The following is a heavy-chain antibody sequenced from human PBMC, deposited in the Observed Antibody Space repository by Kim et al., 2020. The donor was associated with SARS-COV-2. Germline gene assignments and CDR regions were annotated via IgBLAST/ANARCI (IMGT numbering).Heavy chain of an antibody. V-gene: IGHV4-4*06. J-gene: IGHJ5*02. CDR3: ARDNRRGFGELSNWFDP. Sequence: LKRRVTMSVDTSKNQFSLKLSSVTAADTAVYYCARDNRRGFGELSNWFDPWGQGTLVTVSS. D-gene: IGHD3-10*01.